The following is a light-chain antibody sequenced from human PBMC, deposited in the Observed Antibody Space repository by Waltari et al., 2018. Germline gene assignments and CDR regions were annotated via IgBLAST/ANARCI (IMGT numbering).Light chain of an antibody. CDR3: QQYYSPPLT. J-gene: IGKJ4*01. CDR1: QTILSSSNNKNA. V-gene: IGKV4-1*01. Sequence: DIVMTQSPASLAVSLGESATINCKASQTILSSSNNKNALAWYQQKPGHPPKLLIYWASTRTSGVPDRFSGRGSETDFTLTISRLQADDVAVYYCQQYYSPPLTFGGGTKVEIK. CDR2: WAS.